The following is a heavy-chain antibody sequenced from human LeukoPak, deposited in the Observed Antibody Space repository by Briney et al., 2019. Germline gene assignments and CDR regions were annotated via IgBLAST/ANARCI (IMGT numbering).Heavy chain of an antibody. J-gene: IGHJ4*02. D-gene: IGHD1/OR15-1a*01. CDR3: ARFKGGTGFDY. CDR2: ISSSGKA. Sequence: SETLSLTCAVSGGSITTTDFDWAWIRQPPGQGFEWIATISSSGKAYYYPSLMSRVTISVDTSKNQFSLDVTSVTAADTGFFYCARFKGGTGFDYWGRGILVIVS. CDR1: GGSITTTDFD. V-gene: IGHV4-39*01.